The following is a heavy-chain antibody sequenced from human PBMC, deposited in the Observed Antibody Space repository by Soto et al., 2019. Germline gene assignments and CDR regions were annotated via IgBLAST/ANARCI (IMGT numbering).Heavy chain of an antibody. J-gene: IGHJ6*02. Sequence: QVQLQQWGAGLLKPSETLSLTCAVYGGSFSGYYWSWIRQPPGKGLEWIGEINHSGSTNYNPSLKSRVTISVDTSKNQFSLKLSSVTAADTAVYYCASGPIRSLEWLRGGMDVWGQGTTVTVSS. CDR1: GGSFSGYY. D-gene: IGHD3-3*01. CDR2: INHSGST. CDR3: ASGPIRSLEWLRGGMDV. V-gene: IGHV4-34*01.